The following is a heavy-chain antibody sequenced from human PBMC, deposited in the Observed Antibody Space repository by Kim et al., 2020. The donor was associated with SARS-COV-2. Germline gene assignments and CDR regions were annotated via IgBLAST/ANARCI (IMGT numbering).Heavy chain of an antibody. Sequence: SGPTLVNPTQTLTLTCTFSGFSLSTSGVGVGWIRQPPGKALEWLALIYWDDDKRYSPSLKSRLTITKDTSKNQVVLTMTNMDPVDTATYYCAHTPPLWFGELVVACDIWGQGTMVTVSS. D-gene: IGHD3-10*01. CDR3: AHTPPLWFGELVVACDI. J-gene: IGHJ3*02. CDR1: GFSLSTSGVG. V-gene: IGHV2-5*02. CDR2: IYWDDDK.